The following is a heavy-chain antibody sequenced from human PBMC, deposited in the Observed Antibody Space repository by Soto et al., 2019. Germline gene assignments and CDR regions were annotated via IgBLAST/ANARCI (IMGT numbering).Heavy chain of an antibody. V-gene: IGHV1-69*02. CDR3: ARANGYDQIPDAFDI. D-gene: IGHD5-12*01. CDR1: GGTFSSYT. CDR2: IIPILGIT. J-gene: IGHJ3*02. Sequence: GASVKVSCKTSGGTFSSYTISWVRQAPGQGLEWMGRIIPILGITNYAQKFQGRVTITADKSTSTAYMELSSLRSEDTAVYYCARANGYDQIPDAFDIWGQGTMVTVSS.